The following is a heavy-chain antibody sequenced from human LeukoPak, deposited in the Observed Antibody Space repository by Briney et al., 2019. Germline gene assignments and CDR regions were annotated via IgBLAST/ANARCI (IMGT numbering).Heavy chain of an antibody. CDR1: GFAFSNAW. D-gene: IGHD3-10*01. CDR2: ITTSNII. J-gene: IGHJ4*02. Sequence: GGSLRLSCAASGFAFSNAWMNWVRQAPGKGLEWLSCITTSNIIYYADSVKGRFTISRDNAKNSLYLQMDSLRDEDTAVYFCARDARFNYWGRGTLVTVSS. V-gene: IGHV3-69-1*01. CDR3: ARDARFNY.